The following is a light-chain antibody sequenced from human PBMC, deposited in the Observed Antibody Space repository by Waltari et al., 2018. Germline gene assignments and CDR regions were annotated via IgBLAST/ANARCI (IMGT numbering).Light chain of an antibody. J-gene: IGKJ2*01. CDR2: SGS. CDR1: QSLLHSMGYTF. CDR3: MQGLQAPYT. V-gene: IGKV2-28*01. Sequence: DIVMTQSPLSLPVTPGEPASISCRASQSLLHSMGYTFFDWYLQKPGQSPQLLSYSGSNRGYVGPDKFSGSGSGTDFTLKISRVEAEDVWVYYCMQGLQAPYTFGQGTKLESK.